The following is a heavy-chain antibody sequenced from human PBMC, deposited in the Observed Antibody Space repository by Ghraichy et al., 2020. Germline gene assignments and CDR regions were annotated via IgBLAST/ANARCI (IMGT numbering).Heavy chain of an antibody. V-gene: IGHV4-59*01. CDR1: GGSISSYY. CDR2: IFHSGST. CDR3: AREYGDYVAWFDP. Sequence: SETLSLTCTVSGGSISSYYWSWIRQPPGKGLEWIGYIFHSGSTNYNPSLKSRVTISVDTSKNQFSLKLNSVTAADTAVYYCAREYGDYVAWFDPWGQGTLVTVSS. D-gene: IGHD4-17*01. J-gene: IGHJ5*02.